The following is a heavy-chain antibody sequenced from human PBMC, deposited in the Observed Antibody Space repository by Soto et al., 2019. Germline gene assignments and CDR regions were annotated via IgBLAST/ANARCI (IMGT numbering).Heavy chain of an antibody. CDR3: ARGGVQLSYYYYGMDV. J-gene: IGHJ6*02. CDR2: INHSGST. CDR1: GGSFSGYY. D-gene: IGHD5-18*01. Sequence: SETLSLTCAVYGGSFSGYYWSWIRQPPGKGLEWIGEINHSGSTNYNPSLKSRVTISLDTSKNQFSLKLSSVTAADTAVYYCARGGVQLSYYYYGMDVWGQGTTVTVSS. V-gene: IGHV4-34*01.